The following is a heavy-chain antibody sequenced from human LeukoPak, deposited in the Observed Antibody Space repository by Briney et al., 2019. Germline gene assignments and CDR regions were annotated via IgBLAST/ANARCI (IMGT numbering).Heavy chain of an antibody. D-gene: IGHD3-22*01. Sequence: SETLSLTCTVSGASINNYYWSWIRQPPGKGLEWIGYIYYYGSNNYNPSLKSRVTISVDTSENQFSLRLTSVTAADKAVYYCVRLRGSSGPIDHWGQGTLVTVSS. J-gene: IGHJ4*02. V-gene: IGHV4-59*01. CDR1: GASINNYY. CDR3: VRLRGSSGPIDH. CDR2: IYYYGSN.